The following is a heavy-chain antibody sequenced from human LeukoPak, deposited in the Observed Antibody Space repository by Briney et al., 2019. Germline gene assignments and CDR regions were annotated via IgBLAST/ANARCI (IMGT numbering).Heavy chain of an antibody. Sequence: GGSLRLSCAASGFTVSSNYMSWVRQAPGKGLEWVSVIYSGGSTYYADSVKGRFTISRDNSKKTLYLQMNSLRAEDTAVYYCARAPYGDYGYDYWGQGTLVTVSS. CDR2: IYSGGST. D-gene: IGHD4-17*01. CDR3: ARAPYGDYGYDY. V-gene: IGHV3-66*02. CDR1: GFTVSSNY. J-gene: IGHJ4*02.